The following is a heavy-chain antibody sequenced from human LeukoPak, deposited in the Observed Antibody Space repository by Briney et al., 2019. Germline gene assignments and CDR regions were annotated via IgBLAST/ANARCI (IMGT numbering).Heavy chain of an antibody. D-gene: IGHD6-13*01. J-gene: IGHJ4*02. CDR3: ARVKSSGIAADLDY. Sequence: GGSLRLSCAASGFTFSSYGMHWVRQAPGKGLEWVAVISYDGSNKYYADSVKGRLTISRDNSKNTLYLQMNSLRAEDTAVYYCARVKSSGIAADLDYWGQGTLVTVSS. CDR2: ISYDGSNK. V-gene: IGHV3-30*03. CDR1: GFTFSSYG.